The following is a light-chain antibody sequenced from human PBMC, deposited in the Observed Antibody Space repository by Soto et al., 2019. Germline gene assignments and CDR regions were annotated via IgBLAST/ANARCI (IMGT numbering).Light chain of an antibody. CDR1: QITSSY. CDR2: DAS. J-gene: IGKJ5*01. CDR3: QQYDNLLIT. Sequence: DIHMTQSPSSLSASVGDRVTITCRASQITSSYLNWYQQKPGKAPKLLIYDASNLETGVPSRFSGSGSGTDFTFTISSLQPEDIATYYCQQYDNLLITFGQGTRLEIK. V-gene: IGKV1-33*01.